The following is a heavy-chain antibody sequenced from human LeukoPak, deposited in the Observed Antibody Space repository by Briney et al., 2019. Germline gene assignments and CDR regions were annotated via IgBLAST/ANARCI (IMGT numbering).Heavy chain of an antibody. CDR1: GFTFSDYY. Sequence: GGSLRLSCVASGFTFSDYYMSWIRQAPGKGLECVSYISSSGSTIYYADSVKGRLTISRDNAKNSLYLQMNSLRAEDTAVYFCAGGRGWLVDYWGQGTRVTVSS. D-gene: IGHD3-22*01. J-gene: IGHJ4*02. CDR3: AGGRGWLVDY. V-gene: IGHV3-11*04. CDR2: ISSSGSTI.